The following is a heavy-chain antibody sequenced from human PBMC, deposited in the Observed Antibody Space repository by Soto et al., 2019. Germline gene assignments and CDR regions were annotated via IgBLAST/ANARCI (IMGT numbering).Heavy chain of an antibody. J-gene: IGHJ1*01. D-gene: IGHD3-10*01. V-gene: IGHV3-66*01. CDR2: IYSGGST. CDR3: ARDMVRGLYPEYFQH. CDR1: GCTVSSNY. Sequence: GGSLRLSCAASGCTVSSNYMSWVRQAPGKGLEWVSVIYSGGSTYYADSVKGRFTISRDNSRNTLYLQMNSLRAEDTAVYYCARDMVRGLYPEYFQHWGQGTLVTVSS.